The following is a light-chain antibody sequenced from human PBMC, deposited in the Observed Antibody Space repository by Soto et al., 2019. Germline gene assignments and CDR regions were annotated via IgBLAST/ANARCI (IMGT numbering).Light chain of an antibody. CDR3: SSYTSSNTLV. J-gene: IGLJ1*01. CDR1: SSDIGTYNY. V-gene: IGLV2-14*01. Sequence: QSVLTQRASVSGSPGQSITISCTGTSSDIGTYNYVSWNQQHPGKAPKVIIYEVSNRPSGVSNRFSGSKSGNTASLTISGLQAEDEADYYCSSYTSSNTLVFGTGTKVTVL. CDR2: EVS.